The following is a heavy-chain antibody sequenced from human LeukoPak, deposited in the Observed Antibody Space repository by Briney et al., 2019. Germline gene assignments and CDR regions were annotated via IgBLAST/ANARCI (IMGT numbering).Heavy chain of an antibody. CDR1: GYTFTGYY. V-gene: IGHV1-2*02. CDR2: INSNTGGT. J-gene: IGHJ4*02. Sequence: ASVKVSCKASGYTFTGYYMHWVRQAPGQGLEWIGWINSNTGGTEYGQKFQGRVTMTRDTSSSTAYMDLSRLRLDDTAVYYCARGEVLYGGRFHVTDFWGQGTLLTVSS. D-gene: IGHD1-26*01. CDR3: ARGEVLYGGRFHVTDF.